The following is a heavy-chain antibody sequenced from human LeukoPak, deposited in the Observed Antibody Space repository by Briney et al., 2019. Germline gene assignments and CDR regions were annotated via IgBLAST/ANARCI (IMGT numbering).Heavy chain of an antibody. CDR3: ARHTMVRGEYDH. CDR2: IYYSGST. V-gene: IGHV4-59*08. J-gene: IGHJ4*02. CDR1: GGSISSYY. D-gene: IGHD3-10*01. Sequence: SETLSLTCTVSGGSISSYYWSWIRQPPGKGLEWIGYIYYSGSTNYNPSLKSRVTISVDTSKNQFSLKLSSVTAADTAVYYCARHTMVRGEYDHWGQGTLVTVSS.